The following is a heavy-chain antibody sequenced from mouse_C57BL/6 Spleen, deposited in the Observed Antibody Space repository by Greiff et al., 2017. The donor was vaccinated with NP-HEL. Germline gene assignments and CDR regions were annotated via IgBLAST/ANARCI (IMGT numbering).Heavy chain of an antibody. V-gene: IGHV3-6*01. CDR1: GYSITSGYY. J-gene: IGHJ4*01. CDR2: ISYDGSN. CDR3: AALLRSPYAMDY. D-gene: IGHD1-1*01. Sequence: EVKLMESGPGLVKPSQSLSLTCSVTGYSITSGYYWNWIRQFPGNKLEWMGYISYDGSNNYNPSLKNRISITRDPSKNQFFLKLNSVTTEDTATYYCAALLRSPYAMDYWGQGTSVTVSS.